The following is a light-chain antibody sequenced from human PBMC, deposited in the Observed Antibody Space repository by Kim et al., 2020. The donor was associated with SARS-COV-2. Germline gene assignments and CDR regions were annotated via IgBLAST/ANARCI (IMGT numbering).Light chain of an antibody. CDR2: DDN. CDR1: SGSIASSY. Sequence: KTVTISCTRRSGSIASSYAHWYQQRAGSAPSTVIYDDNERPSGVPDRFSGSIDSSSNTASLTISGLRTEDEADYYCQSYDSSKDCVFGGGTQLTVL. CDR3: QSYDSSKDCV. J-gene: IGLJ3*02. V-gene: IGLV6-57*03.